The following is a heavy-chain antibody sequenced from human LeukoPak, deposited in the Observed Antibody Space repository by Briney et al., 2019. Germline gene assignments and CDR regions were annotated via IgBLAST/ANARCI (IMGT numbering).Heavy chain of an antibody. J-gene: IGHJ5*02. CDR1: GGSISGYY. CDR3: ARGGTNWYDT. D-gene: IGHD3-16*01. V-gene: IGHV4-59*01. CDR2: IYYSGST. Sequence: SETLSLTCTVSGGSISGYYWSWIRQPPGKGLEWIGYIYYSGSTNYNPSLKSRVTISVDTSKNQVSLKLTSVTGADTAVYYCARGGTNWYDTWGQGTLVTVSS.